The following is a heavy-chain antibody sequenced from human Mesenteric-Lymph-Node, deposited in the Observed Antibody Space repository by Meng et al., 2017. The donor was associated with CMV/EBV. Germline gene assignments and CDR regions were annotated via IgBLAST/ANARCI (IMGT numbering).Heavy chain of an antibody. CDR3: ARGLGLLYYNGMDV. CDR2: ISSSSSYI. D-gene: IGHD2/OR15-2a*01. CDR1: GFTFSSYS. J-gene: IGHJ6*02. V-gene: IGHV3-21*01. Sequence: GESLQISCAASGFTFSSYSMNWVRQAPGKGLEWVSSISSSSSYIYYADSVKGRFTISRDNAKNSLNLQMNGLRAEDTTVYYCARGLGLLYYNGMDVWGQGTTVTVSS.